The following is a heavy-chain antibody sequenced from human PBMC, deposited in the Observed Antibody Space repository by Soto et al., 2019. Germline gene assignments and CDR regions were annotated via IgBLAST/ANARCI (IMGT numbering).Heavy chain of an antibody. J-gene: IGHJ6*02. Sequence: QVQLVQSGAEVKKPGSSVKVSCKASGGTFSSYAISWVRQAPGHGLEWMGGIIPIFGTANNARKFQGRVTITADESTSTAYMGLSSVRSEDTAVYYCARGECSGGSCYLYYYYGMDVWGQGTTVTVSS. CDR1: GGTFSSYA. V-gene: IGHV1-69*12. CDR2: IIPIFGTA. CDR3: ARGECSGGSCYLYYYYGMDV. D-gene: IGHD2-15*01.